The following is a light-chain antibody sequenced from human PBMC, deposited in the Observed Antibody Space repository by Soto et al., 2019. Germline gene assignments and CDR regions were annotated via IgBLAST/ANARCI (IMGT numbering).Light chain of an antibody. Sequence: QSALTQPTSVSESPGQSITISCTGTSSDVGGYNYVSWYQQHPGKAPKLIIYEVSNRPSGVSNRFSGSKSGDTASLTISGLQAEDEAEYYCYSYANSTTHVLFGGGTKLTVL. CDR3: YSYANSTTHVL. J-gene: IGLJ2*01. CDR2: EVS. CDR1: SSDVGGYNY. V-gene: IGLV2-14*01.